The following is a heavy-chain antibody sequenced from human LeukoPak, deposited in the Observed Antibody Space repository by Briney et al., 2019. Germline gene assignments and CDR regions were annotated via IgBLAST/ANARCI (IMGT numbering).Heavy chain of an antibody. CDR1: GFTFSNAW. V-gene: IGHV3-15*01. Sequence: PGGSLRLSCAASGFTFSNAWMSWVRQAPGKGLEWVGRIKSKTDGGTTDYAAPVKGRFTISRDDSKNTLYLQMNSLKTEDTAVYYCAKDPRGQVGASLFDYWGQGTLVTVSS. CDR2: IKSKTDGGTT. J-gene: IGHJ4*02. D-gene: IGHD1-26*01. CDR3: AKDPRGQVGASLFDY.